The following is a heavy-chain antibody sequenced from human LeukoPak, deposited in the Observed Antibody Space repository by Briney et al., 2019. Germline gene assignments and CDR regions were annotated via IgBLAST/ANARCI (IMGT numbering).Heavy chain of an antibody. CDR3: ATPSLAYQLLPYHYYYGVDV. V-gene: IGHV1-24*01. Sequence: ASVKVSCKVSGYTLTELSMHWVRQAPGKGLEWMGGFDPEDGETIYAQKFQGRVTMTEDTSTDTAYMELSSLRSEDTAVYYCATPSLAYQLLPYHYYYGVDVWGQGTTVTVSS. CDR1: GYTLTELS. CDR2: FDPEDGET. D-gene: IGHD2-2*01. J-gene: IGHJ6*02.